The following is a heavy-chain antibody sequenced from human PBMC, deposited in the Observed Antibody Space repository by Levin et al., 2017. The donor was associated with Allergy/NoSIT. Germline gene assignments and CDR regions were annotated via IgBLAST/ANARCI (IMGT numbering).Heavy chain of an antibody. J-gene: IGHJ3*02. D-gene: IGHD2-15*01. CDR2: ISSSGSTI. CDR3: ARRYCSGGSCHDAFDI. V-gene: IGHV3-11*01. Sequence: GGSLRLSCAASGFTFSDYYMSWIRQAPGKGLEWVSYISSSGSTIYYADSVKGRFTISRDNAKNSLYLQMNSLRAEDTAVYYCARRYCSGGSCHDAFDIWGQGTMVTVSS. CDR1: GFTFSDYY.